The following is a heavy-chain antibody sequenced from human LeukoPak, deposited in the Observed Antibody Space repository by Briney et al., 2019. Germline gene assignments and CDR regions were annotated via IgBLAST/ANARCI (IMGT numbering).Heavy chain of an antibody. CDR1: GGSISSGSYY. J-gene: IGHJ3*02. V-gene: IGHV4-61*02. CDR2: IYTSGST. D-gene: IGHD6-25*01. CDR3: ARLGFWAFDI. Sequence: PSETLSLTCTVSGGSISSGSYYWSWIRQPAGKGLEWIGRIYTSGSTNYNPSLKGRVTISVDKSKNQFSLELRSVTAADTAVYYCARLGFWAFDIWGQGTMVTVSS.